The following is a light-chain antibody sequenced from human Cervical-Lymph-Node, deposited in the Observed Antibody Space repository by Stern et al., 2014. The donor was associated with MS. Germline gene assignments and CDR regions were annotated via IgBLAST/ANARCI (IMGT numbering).Light chain of an antibody. CDR2: AAF. CDR1: QTIGSY. Sequence: DIVMTQSPSSLSASVGDRVTITCRASQTIGSYLNWYQQKPGKAPRLLIYAAFNLQTGVPSRFSGSSGSGTDFTLTISSLQPEDFATYYCQQSYTSPRTFGQGTKLDIK. J-gene: IGKJ2*01. CDR3: QQSYTSPRT. V-gene: IGKV1-39*01.